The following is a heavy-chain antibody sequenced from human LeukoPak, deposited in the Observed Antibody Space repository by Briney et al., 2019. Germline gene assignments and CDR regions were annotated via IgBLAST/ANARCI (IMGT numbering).Heavy chain of an antibody. Sequence: PGGSLRLSCAASGFTFSSYWMSWVRQAPGKGLEWVAFIRYDGSNKYYADSVKGRFTISRDNSKNTLYLQMNSLRAEDTAVYYCAKDRLYCSGGSCYSRWFDPWGQGTLVTVSS. D-gene: IGHD2-15*01. CDR3: AKDRLYCSGGSCYSRWFDP. V-gene: IGHV3-30*02. CDR2: IRYDGSNK. CDR1: GFTFSSYW. J-gene: IGHJ5*02.